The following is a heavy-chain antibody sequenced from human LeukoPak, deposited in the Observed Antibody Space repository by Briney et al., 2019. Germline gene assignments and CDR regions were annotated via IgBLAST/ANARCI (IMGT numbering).Heavy chain of an antibody. Sequence: SETLSLTCTGWGGSISSYYWSWLRQPPGKGLAWIGYIYYSGSTNYNPSLKSRVTISVDTSKNQFSLKLSSVTAADTAVYYCARVPYSSSSPAFDYWGQGTLVTVSS. V-gene: IGHV4-59*01. CDR3: ARVPYSSSSPAFDY. D-gene: IGHD6-6*01. CDR1: GGSISSYY. J-gene: IGHJ4*02. CDR2: IYYSGST.